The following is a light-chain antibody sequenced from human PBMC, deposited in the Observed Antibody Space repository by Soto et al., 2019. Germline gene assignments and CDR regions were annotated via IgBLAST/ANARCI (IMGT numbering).Light chain of an antibody. CDR3: SSYTSSRTLV. J-gene: IGLJ1*01. V-gene: IGLV2-14*01. CDR2: DVS. Sequence: QSVLTQPASVSGSPGQSITISCTGTSSDVGGYNYVSWYQQHPGKAPKLMIYDVSNRPSGVSNRFYGSKSGNTASLTISGLQAEDEADYYCSSYTSSRTLVFGTGTKLTVL. CDR1: SSDVGGYNY.